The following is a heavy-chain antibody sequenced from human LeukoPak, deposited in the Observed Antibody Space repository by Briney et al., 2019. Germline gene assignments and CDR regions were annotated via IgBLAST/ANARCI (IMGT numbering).Heavy chain of an antibody. Sequence: SETLSLTCTVSGGSISSYYWSWIRQPAGKGLEWIGRIYTSGSTNYNPSLKSRVTMSVDTSKNQFSLKLSSVTAADTAVYYCARDHYGSGSYLNWFDPWGQGTLVTVSS. V-gene: IGHV4-4*07. CDR2: IYTSGST. CDR3: ARDHYGSGSYLNWFDP. J-gene: IGHJ5*02. CDR1: GGSISSYY. D-gene: IGHD3-10*01.